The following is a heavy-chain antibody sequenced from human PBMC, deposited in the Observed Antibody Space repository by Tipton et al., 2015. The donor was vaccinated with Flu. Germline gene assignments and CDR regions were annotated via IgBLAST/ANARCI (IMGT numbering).Heavy chain of an antibody. D-gene: IGHD2/OR15-2a*01. CDR1: GGSISRGSYY. CDR3: ATGPEYEENFFDY. Sequence: TLSLTCTVSGGSISRGSYYWNWIRQPAGKGLEWIGRIYTNENTNYKPSLKSRVTISVDTSKNQFSLRLNSVTAADTAVYFCATGPEYEENFFDYWGQGSLVTVSS. CDR2: IYTNENT. V-gene: IGHV4-61*02. J-gene: IGHJ4*02.